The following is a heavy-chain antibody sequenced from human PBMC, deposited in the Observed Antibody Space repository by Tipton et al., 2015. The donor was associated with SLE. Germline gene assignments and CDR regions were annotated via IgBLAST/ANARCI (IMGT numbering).Heavy chain of an antibody. CDR1: GGSISSGSYY. V-gene: IGHV4-39*01. J-gene: IGHJ3*02. CDR2: IYYSGST. CDR3: ANRYYEGAFDI. Sequence: TLSLTCTVSGGSISSGSYYWGWFRQPPGKGLEWIGSIYYSGSTYYNPSLKSRVTISVDTSKNQFSLKLSSVTAADTAVYYCANRYYEGAFDIWGQGTMVTVSS. D-gene: IGHD3-22*01.